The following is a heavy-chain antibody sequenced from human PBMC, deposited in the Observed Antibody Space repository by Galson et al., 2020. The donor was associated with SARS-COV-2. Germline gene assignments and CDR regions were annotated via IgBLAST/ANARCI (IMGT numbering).Heavy chain of an antibody. V-gene: IGHV1-18*01. J-gene: IGHJ4*02. Sequence: ASVKVSCKTSGYPFTTYGISWVRQAPGQGLQWIRWTRAESGATNYVQSLQGRVTMTTDTSTSTAYMELRDLRSDDAAVYFCARASWPSGICHVGSFDYWGQGTLVTVSS. CDR1: GYPFTTYG. CDR2: TRAESGAT. D-gene: IGHD3-10*01. CDR3: ARASWPSGICHVGSFDY.